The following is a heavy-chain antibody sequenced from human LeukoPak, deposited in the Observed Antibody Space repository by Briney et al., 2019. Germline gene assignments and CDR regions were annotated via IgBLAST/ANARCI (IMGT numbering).Heavy chain of an antibody. Sequence: PGRSLRLSCAASGFTFSTYWMTWVRQAPGKGLEWVANIKQDGSKKYFVDSVKGRFTISRDNANNSLYLQMNSLRAEDTAVYYCARANFPGIAVAGTGIDYWGQGTLVTVSS. CDR2: IKQDGSKK. V-gene: IGHV3-7*04. D-gene: IGHD6-19*01. CDR3: ARANFPGIAVAGTGIDY. J-gene: IGHJ4*02. CDR1: GFTFSTYW.